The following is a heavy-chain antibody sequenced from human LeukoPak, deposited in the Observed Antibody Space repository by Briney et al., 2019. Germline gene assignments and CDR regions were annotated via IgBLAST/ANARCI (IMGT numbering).Heavy chain of an antibody. D-gene: IGHD3-22*01. CDR3: AGAFPDSSRYIGPLGH. Sequence: PSETLSLTCAVSGGSISSYYWSWIRQPPGKGLEFIGHIYYSGSTNYNPSLKSRVTISVDTFKKQFSLNLSSVTAADTAVYYCAGAFPDSSRYIGPLGHWGQGTLVTVSS. CDR1: GGSISSYY. CDR2: IYYSGST. V-gene: IGHV4-59*01. J-gene: IGHJ4*02.